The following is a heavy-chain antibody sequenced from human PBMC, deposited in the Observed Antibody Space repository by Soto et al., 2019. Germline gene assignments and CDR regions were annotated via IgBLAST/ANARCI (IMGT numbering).Heavy chain of an antibody. CDR3: ARVDRGYYYDSSGYN. CDR1: GYTFTGYY. V-gene: IGHV1-2*02. Sequence: QVQLVQSGAEVKKPGASVKVSCKASGYTFTGYYMHWVRQAPGQGLEWMGWINPNSGGTNYAQKFQGRVTMTRDTSISTAYMELGRLRSDDTAVYYCARVDRGYYYDSSGYNWGQGTLVTVSS. CDR2: INPNSGGT. J-gene: IGHJ4*02. D-gene: IGHD3-22*01.